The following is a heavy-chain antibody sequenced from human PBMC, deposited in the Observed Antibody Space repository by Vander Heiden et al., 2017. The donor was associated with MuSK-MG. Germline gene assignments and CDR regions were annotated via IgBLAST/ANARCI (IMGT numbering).Heavy chain of an antibody. D-gene: IGHD2-15*01. CDR3: AKDRNGYCSGGSCYNPFDY. CDR1: GFTFSSYG. J-gene: IGHJ4*02. CDR2: IRYDGSNK. V-gene: IGHV3-30*02. Sequence: QVQLVESGGGVVQPGGSLRLSCAASGFTFSSYGMHWVRQAPGKGLEWVAFIRYDGSNKYYADSVKGRFTISRDNSKNTLYLQMNSLRAEDTAVYYCAKDRNGYCSGGSCYNPFDYWGQGTLVTVSS.